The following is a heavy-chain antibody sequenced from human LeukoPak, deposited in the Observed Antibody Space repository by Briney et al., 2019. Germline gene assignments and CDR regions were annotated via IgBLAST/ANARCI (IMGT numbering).Heavy chain of an antibody. CDR2: IIPIFGTA. CDR3: ARDGTVTTKPLDY. CDR1: GGTFSTYA. V-gene: IGHV1-69*01. J-gene: IGHJ4*02. D-gene: IGHD4-11*01. Sequence: ASVKVSCKASGGTFSTYAISWVRQAPGQGLEWMGGIIPIFGTANYAQKFQGRVTIPADESTSTAYMERSSMRSEDTAVYYCARDGTVTTKPLDYWGQGTLVTVSS.